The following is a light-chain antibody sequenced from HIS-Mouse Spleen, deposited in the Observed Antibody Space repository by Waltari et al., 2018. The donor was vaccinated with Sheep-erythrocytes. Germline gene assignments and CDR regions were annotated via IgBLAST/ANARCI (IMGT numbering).Light chain of an antibody. V-gene: IGKV1-13*02. CDR1: QGISSA. J-gene: IGKJ2*01. CDR2: DAS. CDR3: QQFNSHPMYT. Sequence: AIQLTQSPSSLSASVGDRVTIACRASQGISSALAWYQQKPGKTPKLLIYDASSLESGVPSRFGGSGSGTDFTLTISSLQPEDFATYYCQQFNSHPMYTFGQGTKLEIK.